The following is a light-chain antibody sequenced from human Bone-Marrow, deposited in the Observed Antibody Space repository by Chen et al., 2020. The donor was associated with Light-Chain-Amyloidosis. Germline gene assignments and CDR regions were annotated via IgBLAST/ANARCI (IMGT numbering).Light chain of an antibody. CDR2: DDS. J-gene: IGLJ3*02. CDR3: QVWDRSSDRPV. CDR1: NIGSTS. V-gene: IGLV3-21*02. Sequence: SYVLTQPSSVSVAPGQTATLACGGNNIGSTSVHWYQQTPGPAPLLVVYDDSVRPSGIPERLSGSNSGNTATLTISRVEAGDEADYYCQVWDRSSDRPVFGGGTKLTVL.